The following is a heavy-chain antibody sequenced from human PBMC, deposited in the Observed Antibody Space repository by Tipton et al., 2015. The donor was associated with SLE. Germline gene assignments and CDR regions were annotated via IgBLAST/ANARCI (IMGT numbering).Heavy chain of an antibody. CDR2: IYYSGGT. D-gene: IGHD1-1*01. J-gene: IGHJ2*01. CDR3: ARYSLPNWRLDL. CDR1: GGSMSTYY. V-gene: IGHV4-59*01. Sequence: TLSLTCTVSGGSMSTYYWSWIRLPPGKGLEWIGYIYYSGGTSYNPSLNSRVTISVDTSRNQFSLKLTSVTAADSAVYYRARYSLPNWRLDLWGRGTLGTVSS.